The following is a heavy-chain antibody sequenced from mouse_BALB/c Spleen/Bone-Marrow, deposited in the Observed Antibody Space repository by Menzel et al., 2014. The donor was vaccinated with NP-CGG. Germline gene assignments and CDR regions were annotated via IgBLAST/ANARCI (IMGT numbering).Heavy chain of an antibody. V-gene: IGHV1S29*02. CDR3: ARGWLLSWFAY. CDR2: IYPYNGGT. J-gene: IGHJ3*01. D-gene: IGHD2-3*01. CDR1: GYTFSDYN. Sequence: VQLKESGPELVKPGASVKISCKASGYTFSDYNMHWVKQSHGKSLEWIGNIYPYNGGTGYNQKFKGKATLTVGNSSSTAYMELRSLTSEDSAVYHCARGWLLSWFAYWGQGTLVTVSA.